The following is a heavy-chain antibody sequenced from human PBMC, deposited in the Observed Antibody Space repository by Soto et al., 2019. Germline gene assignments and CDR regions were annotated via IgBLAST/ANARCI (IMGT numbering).Heavy chain of an antibody. V-gene: IGHV3-23*01. J-gene: IGHJ4*02. CDR1: GFTFSSYA. Sequence: EAQLLESGGGLVQPGGSLRLSCAASGFTFSSYAMSWVRQAPGKGLEWVSTISDSGNSTYSADSVKGRFTISRDDSKNSLYLQMNSLKTEDTAVYYCARGPPIYDFWSGTLDYWGQGTLVTVSS. D-gene: IGHD3-3*01. CDR2: ISDSGNST. CDR3: ARGPPIYDFWSGTLDY.